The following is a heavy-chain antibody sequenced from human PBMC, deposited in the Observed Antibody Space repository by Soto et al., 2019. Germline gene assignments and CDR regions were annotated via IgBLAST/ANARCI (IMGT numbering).Heavy chain of an antibody. J-gene: IGHJ4*02. CDR1: GGSFSGYY. V-gene: IGHV4-34*01. Sequence: QVQLQQWGAGLLKPSETLSLTCAVYGGSFSGYYWSWIRQPPGKGLEWIGEINHSGSTNYNPSLKSRVTISVDTSKNQFSLKLSSVTAADTAVYYCARAGRIPADYWGQGTLVTVSS. CDR3: ARAGRIPADY. D-gene: IGHD2-21*01. CDR2: INHSGST.